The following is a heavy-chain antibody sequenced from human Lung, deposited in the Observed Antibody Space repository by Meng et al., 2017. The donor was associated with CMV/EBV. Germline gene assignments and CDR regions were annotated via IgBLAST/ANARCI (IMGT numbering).Heavy chain of an antibody. V-gene: IGHV1-18*01. CDR1: GYTFTNYG. CDR3: ARVEVGITSGDY. J-gene: IGHJ4*02. D-gene: IGHD1-26*01. CDR2: INAYNGDT. Sequence: QAQAVQSGGEGKKPGASVKVSCKASGYTFTNYGITWVRQAPGQGLEWMGWINAYNGDTNYAQTLQGRVTMTTDTSTSTAYMELRSLRSDDTAVYYCARVEVGITSGDYWGQGTLVTVSS.